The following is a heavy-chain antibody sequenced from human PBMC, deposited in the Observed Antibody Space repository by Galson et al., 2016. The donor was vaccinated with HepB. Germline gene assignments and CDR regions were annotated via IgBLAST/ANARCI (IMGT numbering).Heavy chain of an antibody. CDR2: IIPIFDTT. D-gene: IGHD3-22*01. V-gene: IGHV1-69*13. J-gene: IGHJ5*02. CDR1: GGTFGSYA. Sequence: SVKVSCKASGGTFGSYAISRVRQSPGQGLEWMGGIIPIFDTTNYAQKFQNRVTIVADESTSTAYMELSSLRSEDTAVYYCAKSVYHYDTAGAGGFDPWGQGTLVTVSS. CDR3: AKSVYHYDTAGAGGFDP.